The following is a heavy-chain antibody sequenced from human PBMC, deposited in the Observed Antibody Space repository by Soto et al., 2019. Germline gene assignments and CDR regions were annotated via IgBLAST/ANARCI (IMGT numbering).Heavy chain of an antibody. V-gene: IGHV3-9*01. Sequence: EVQLVESGGGLVQPGRSLRLSCAASGFTFDDYAMHWVRQAPGKGLEWVSGISWNSGSIGYADSVKGRFTISRDNAKNSLYLQMNSLRAEDTALYYCAKEIAVAFWHWGQGTLVTVSS. CDR3: AKEIAVAFWH. J-gene: IGHJ1*01. CDR2: ISWNSGSI. D-gene: IGHD6-19*01. CDR1: GFTFDDYA.